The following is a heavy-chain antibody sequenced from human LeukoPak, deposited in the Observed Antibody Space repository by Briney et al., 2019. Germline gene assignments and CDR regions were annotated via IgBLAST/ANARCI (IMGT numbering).Heavy chain of an antibody. CDR3: ARGVPATADPVYYYYYYMDV. CDR2: IIPIFGTA. CDR1: GGTFSSYA. Sequence: GASVKVSCKASGGTFSSYAISWVRQAPGQGLEWMGGIIPIFGTANYAQKFQGRVTITTDESTSTAYMELSSLRSEDTAVYYCARGVPATADPVYYYYYYMDVWGKGTTVTVS. J-gene: IGHJ6*03. V-gene: IGHV1-69*05. D-gene: IGHD2-2*01.